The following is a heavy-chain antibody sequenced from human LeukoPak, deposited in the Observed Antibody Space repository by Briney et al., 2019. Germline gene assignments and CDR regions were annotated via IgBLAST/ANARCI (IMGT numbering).Heavy chain of an antibody. Sequence: GGSLRLSCATSGFTFNNYNMNWVRQAPGRALEWVSYISSSSSTIYYADSVKGRFTISRDNAKNSLYLQMNTLRAEDTAVYYCARDRHKYNYDSGGYPPYWGQGTLVTVSS. D-gene: IGHD3-22*01. CDR2: ISSSSSTI. J-gene: IGHJ4*02. CDR1: GFTFNNYN. CDR3: ARDRHKYNYDSGGYPPY. V-gene: IGHV3-48*01.